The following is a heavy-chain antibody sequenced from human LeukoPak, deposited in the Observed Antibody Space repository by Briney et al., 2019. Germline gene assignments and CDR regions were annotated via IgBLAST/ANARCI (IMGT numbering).Heavy chain of an antibody. CDR1: GFTFSSYS. J-gene: IGHJ6*02. D-gene: IGHD2-2*01. Sequence: GALRLSCAASGFTFSSYSMNWVRQAPGKGLEWVSSISSSSYIYYADSVKGRFTISRDNAKNSLYLQMNSLRAEDTAVYYCARDALLGRLGYCSSTSCYYYYYGMDVWGQGTTVTVSS. CDR2: ISSSSYI. V-gene: IGHV3-21*01. CDR3: ARDALLGRLGYCSSTSCYYYYYGMDV.